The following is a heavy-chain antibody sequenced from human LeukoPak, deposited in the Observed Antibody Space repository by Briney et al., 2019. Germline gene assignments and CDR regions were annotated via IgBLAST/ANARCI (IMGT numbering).Heavy chain of an antibody. CDR2: ISWNSGSI. D-gene: IGHD2-2*01. CDR3: AKGFCSSTSCYVGY. J-gene: IGHJ4*02. V-gene: IGHV3-9*01. Sequence: PGRSLILSCAASGFTFDDYAMHWVRQAPGKGLEWVSGISWNSGSIGYADSVKGRFTISRDNAKNSLYLQMNSLRAEDTALYYCAKGFCSSTSCYVGYWGQGTLVTVSS. CDR1: GFTFDDYA.